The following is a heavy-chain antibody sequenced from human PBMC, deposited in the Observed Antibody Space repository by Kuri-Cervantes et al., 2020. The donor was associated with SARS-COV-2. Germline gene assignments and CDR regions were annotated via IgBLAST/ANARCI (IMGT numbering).Heavy chain of an antibody. CDR1: GFTFRSHA. D-gene: IGHD5-18*01. Sequence: GESLKISCAASGFTFRSHAMHWVRQAPGKGLEWVALISYDGSNKYYADSVKGRFTISRDNAKNSLYLQMNSLRAEDTAVYYCARGYSYGYAVLDAFDIWGQGTMVTVSS. CDR2: ISYDGSNK. CDR3: ARGYSYGYAVLDAFDI. V-gene: IGHV3-30-3*01. J-gene: IGHJ3*02.